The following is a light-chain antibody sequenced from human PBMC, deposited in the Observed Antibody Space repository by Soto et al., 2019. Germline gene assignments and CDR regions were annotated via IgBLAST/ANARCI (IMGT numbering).Light chain of an antibody. Sequence: EIVMTQSPFTLSVSPGERATLSCRASQNISRSLAWYQQKPGQAPRLLIYGASTRATGIPARFSGSGSGTEFTLTISSLQSEDFAVYYCQQYNNWPSWTFGQGTKVDIK. CDR3: QQYNNWPSWT. J-gene: IGKJ1*01. V-gene: IGKV3-15*01. CDR2: GAS. CDR1: QNISRS.